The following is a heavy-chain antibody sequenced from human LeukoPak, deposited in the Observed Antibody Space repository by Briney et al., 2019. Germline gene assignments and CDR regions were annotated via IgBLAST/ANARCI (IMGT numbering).Heavy chain of an antibody. D-gene: IGHD1-14*01. J-gene: IGHJ4*02. V-gene: IGHV1-69*05. CDR2: IIPIFGTA. CDR1: GGTFSSYA. Sequence: ASVEVSCKASGGTFSSYAISWVRQAPGQGLEWMGRIIPIFGTANYAQKFQGRVTITTDESTSTAYMELSSLRSEDTAVYYCATASTTLYGRYFDYWGQGTLVTVSS. CDR3: ATASTTLYGRYFDY.